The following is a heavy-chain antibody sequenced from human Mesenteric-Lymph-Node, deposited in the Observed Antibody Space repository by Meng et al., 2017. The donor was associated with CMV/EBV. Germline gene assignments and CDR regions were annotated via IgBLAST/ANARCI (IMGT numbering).Heavy chain of an antibody. D-gene: IGHD2-2*01. J-gene: IGHJ5*02. Sequence: SETLSLTCTVSGGSISSSSYYWGWIRQPPGKGLEWIGSIYYSGSTYYNPSLKSRVTISVATSKNQFSLKPSSVTAADTAVYSCARHAIVALPAAVGWFDPWGQGTLVTVSS. CDR3: ARHAIVALPAAVGWFDP. CDR1: GGSISSSSYY. CDR2: IYYSGST. V-gene: IGHV4-39*01.